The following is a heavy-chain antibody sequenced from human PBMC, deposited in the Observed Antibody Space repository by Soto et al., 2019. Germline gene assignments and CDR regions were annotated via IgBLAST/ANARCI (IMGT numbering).Heavy chain of an antibody. CDR2: ISTNGGST. J-gene: IGHJ4*02. CDR1: GFTFSSYA. V-gene: IGHV3-64D*06. D-gene: IGHD3-22*01. CDR3: VKGEYYYDSSCYYPFYY. Sequence: PGGSLRLSCSASGFTFSSYAMHWVRQAPGKGLEYVSSISTNGGSTHYADSVKGRFTISRDNSKNTQYLQMSSLRADDTAVYYCVKGEYYYDSSCYYPFYYWGQGT.